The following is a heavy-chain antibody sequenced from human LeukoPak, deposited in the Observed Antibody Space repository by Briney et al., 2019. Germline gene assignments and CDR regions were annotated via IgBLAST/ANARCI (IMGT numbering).Heavy chain of an antibody. J-gene: IGHJ4*02. Sequence: GGSLRLSCAASGFTFNNYAMSWVRQAPGKGLEWVSGISDSGGSTYYADSVKGRFTISRDNSKNTVHLQLNNLRVDDTAAYFCVRHDSYIPYWGQGTLVTVSS. CDR1: GFTFNNYA. CDR2: ISDSGGST. CDR3: VRHDSYIPY. D-gene: IGHD5-18*01. V-gene: IGHV3-23*01.